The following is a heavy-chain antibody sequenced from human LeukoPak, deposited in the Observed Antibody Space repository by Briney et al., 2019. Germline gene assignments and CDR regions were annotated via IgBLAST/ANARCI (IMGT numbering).Heavy chain of an antibody. CDR1: GYTFTGYY. CDR3: ARDRSSIAARTDNWFDP. D-gene: IGHD6-6*01. Sequence: ASVKVSCKASGYTFTGYYMHWVRQAPGQGLEWMGWINPNSGGTNYAQKFQGRVTMTRDTSISTAYMELSRLRSDDTAVYYCARDRSSIAARTDNWFDPWGQGTLVTVSS. CDR2: INPNSGGT. V-gene: IGHV1-2*02. J-gene: IGHJ5*02.